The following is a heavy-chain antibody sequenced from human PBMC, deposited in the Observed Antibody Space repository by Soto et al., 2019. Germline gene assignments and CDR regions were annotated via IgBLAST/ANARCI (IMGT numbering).Heavy chain of an antibody. CDR2: IYRDDDK. D-gene: IGHD1-26*01. CDR3: AHTVARGAYWETFDY. Sequence: SGPTLVNPTQTLTLTCTVSGFSLTTNGVGVGWFRQPPGKALEWLALIYRDDDKRYRPSLQSRVTVTRDNTKNQVVLTMTNMDPVDTATYYCAHTVARGAYWETFDYWGQGALVTVS. J-gene: IGHJ4*02. V-gene: IGHV2-5*02. CDR1: GFSLTTNGVG.